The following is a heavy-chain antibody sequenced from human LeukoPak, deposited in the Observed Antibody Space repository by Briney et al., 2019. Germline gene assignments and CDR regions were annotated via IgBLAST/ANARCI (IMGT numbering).Heavy chain of an antibody. V-gene: IGHV4-39*01. CDR3: ARVHIRRQPRNYYYYYYYMDV. CDR1: GGSISSSSYY. D-gene: IGHD2-2*02. Sequence: SETLSLTCTVSGGSISSSSYYWGWIRQPPGKGLEWIGSIYYSGSTYYNPSLKSRVTISVDTSKNQFSLKLSSVTAADTAVYYCARVHIRRQPRNYYYYYYYMDVWDKGTTVTVSS. CDR2: IYYSGST. J-gene: IGHJ6*03.